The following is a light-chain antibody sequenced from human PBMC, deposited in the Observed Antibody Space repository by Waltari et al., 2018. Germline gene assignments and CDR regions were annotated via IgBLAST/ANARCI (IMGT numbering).Light chain of an antibody. V-gene: IGKV1-39*01. CDR1: PTIDAS. CDR2: TAS. J-gene: IGKJ2*01. Sequence: DIQMTQFPSSLSASVGDNITISCRASPTIDASLNWYQQRPPKAPKLLMYTASRLQSGAPSRFSGSGSGTVFTLNVSSLQPEDFATYYCQQTYSVPYTFGQGTKVEIK. CDR3: QQTYSVPYT.